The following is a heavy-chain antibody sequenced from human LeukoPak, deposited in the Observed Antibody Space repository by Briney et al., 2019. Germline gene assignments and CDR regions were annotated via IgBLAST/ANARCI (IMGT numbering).Heavy chain of an antibody. V-gene: IGHV6-1*01. J-gene: IGHJ3*02. CDR2: TYYRSKWYN. D-gene: IGHD6-13*01. CDR3: ARVEKAGAGSGDAFDI. CDR1: GDSVSSNSAA. Sequence: SQTLSLTCAISGDSVSSNSAAWNWIRQSPSRGLERLGRTYYRSKWYNEYAVSVKSRITIHPDTSKNQLSLQLNSVTPEDTAVYYCARVEKAGAGSGDAFDIWGQGTMVTVSS.